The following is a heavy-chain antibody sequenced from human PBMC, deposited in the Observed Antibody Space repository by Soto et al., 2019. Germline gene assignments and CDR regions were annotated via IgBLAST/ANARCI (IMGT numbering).Heavy chain of an antibody. CDR1: GFPFSRSF. CDR3: AKDIDSSGYYPNDAFDI. V-gene: IGHV3-9*01. CDR2: ISWNSGSI. D-gene: IGHD3-22*01. J-gene: IGHJ3*02. Sequence: GGSLRLSCAASGFPFSRSFMHWVRQAPGKGLEWVSGISWNSGSIGYADSVKGRFTISRDNAKNSLYLQMNSLRAEDTALYYCAKDIDSSGYYPNDAFDIWGQGTMVTVSS.